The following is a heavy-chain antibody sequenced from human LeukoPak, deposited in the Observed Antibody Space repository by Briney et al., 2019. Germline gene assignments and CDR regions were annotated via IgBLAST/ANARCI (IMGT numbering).Heavy chain of an antibody. CDR3: ARGVYCSSTSCSGRYFDY. J-gene: IGHJ4*02. CDR2: INHSGST. Sequence: PSETLSLTCAVYGGSFSGYYWSWIRQPPGKGLEWIGEINHSGSTNYNPSLKGRVTISVDTSKNQFSLELSSVTAADTAVYYCARGVYCSSTSCSGRYFDYWGQGTLVTVSS. CDR1: GGSFSGYY. V-gene: IGHV4-34*01. D-gene: IGHD2-2*01.